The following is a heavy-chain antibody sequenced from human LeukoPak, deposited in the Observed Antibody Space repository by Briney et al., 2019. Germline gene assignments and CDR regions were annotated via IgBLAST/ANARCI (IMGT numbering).Heavy chain of an antibody. V-gene: IGHV3-43*02. CDR2: ISGDGGST. Sequence: GGSLRLSCAASGFTFDDYAMHWVRQAPGKGLEWVSLISGDGGSTYHADSVKGRFTFSRDNSKNSLYLQMNSLRTEDTALYYCAKAIPAAHYYGMDVWGQGTTVTVSS. CDR3: AKAIPAAHYYGMDV. CDR1: GFTFDDYA. J-gene: IGHJ6*02. D-gene: IGHD2-2*01.